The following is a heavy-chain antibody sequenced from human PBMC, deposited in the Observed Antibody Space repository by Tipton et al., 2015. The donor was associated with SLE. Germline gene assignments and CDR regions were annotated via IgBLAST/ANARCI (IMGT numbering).Heavy chain of an antibody. D-gene: IGHD4-17*01. CDR3: ARGLYGDEPGY. CDR2: INHSGST. V-gene: IGHV4-34*01. Sequence: LRLSCAVYGGSFRGYYFRLVPPPPREGVGWVGEINHSGSTNYNPSLKSRVTISVDTSKNQFSLKLTSLTAADTAVYYCARGLYGDEPGYWGQGTLVTVSS. CDR1: GGSFRGYY. J-gene: IGHJ4*02.